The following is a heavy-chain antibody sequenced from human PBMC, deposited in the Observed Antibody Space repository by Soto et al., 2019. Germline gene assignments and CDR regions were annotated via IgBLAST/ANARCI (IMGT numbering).Heavy chain of an antibody. D-gene: IGHD3-16*01. CDR2: IFSNDEK. CDR3: ARIRRLSNTHDYYGMDV. J-gene: IGHJ6*02. V-gene: IGHV2-26*01. Sequence: QVTLKESGPVLVKPTETLTLTCTVSGFSLSNARMGVSWIRQPPGKALEWLAHIFSNDEKSYSTSLKSRLTISKDTSKRQGVLNIINMAPADTATYHCARIRRLSNTHDYYGMDVWGQGTTVTVSS. CDR1: GFSLSNARMG.